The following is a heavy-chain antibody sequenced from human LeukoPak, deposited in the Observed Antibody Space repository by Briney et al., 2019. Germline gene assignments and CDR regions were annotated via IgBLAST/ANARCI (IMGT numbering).Heavy chain of an antibody. Sequence: PVGSLTLSCAASGLTFTNYGMHWVRQAPGKGLEWVAIISFDGRIEYYVDSVKGRFTISRDKSKNTLYLQMNSLRPEDTAVYYCAKERASMGADAFDIWGQGTMVTVSS. J-gene: IGHJ3*02. D-gene: IGHD1-26*01. CDR3: AKERASMGADAFDI. V-gene: IGHV3-30*18. CDR1: GLTFTNYG. CDR2: ISFDGRIE.